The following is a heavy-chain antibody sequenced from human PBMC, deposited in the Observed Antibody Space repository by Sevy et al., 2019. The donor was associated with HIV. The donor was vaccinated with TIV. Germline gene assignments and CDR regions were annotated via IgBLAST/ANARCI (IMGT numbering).Heavy chain of an antibody. CDR3: EKEGGGAGGDH. Sequence: GGSLRLSCAASGFSFSSYGMHWVRQAPGKGLEWMSYIKYDGSNKDYADSVKGRFTISRDNSKNTLYLQMNSLRVEDTAVFSCEKEGGGAGGDHWGQGTLVTVSS. D-gene: IGHD3-10*01. J-gene: IGHJ4*02. CDR1: GFSFSSYG. CDR2: IKYDGSNK. V-gene: IGHV3-30*02.